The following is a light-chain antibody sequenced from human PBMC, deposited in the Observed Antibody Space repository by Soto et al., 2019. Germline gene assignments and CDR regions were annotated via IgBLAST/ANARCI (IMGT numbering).Light chain of an antibody. CDR1: QGISSY. CDR3: QQYYSYPLI. J-gene: IGKJ2*01. V-gene: IGKV1-8*01. Sequence: AIRMTQSPSSLSASTGDRVTITCRASQGISSYLAWYQQKPGKAPKLLIYAASTLQSGVPSRFSGSGSGTDFTLTISCLQSEDFATYYCQQYYSYPLIFGQGTKLEIK. CDR2: AAS.